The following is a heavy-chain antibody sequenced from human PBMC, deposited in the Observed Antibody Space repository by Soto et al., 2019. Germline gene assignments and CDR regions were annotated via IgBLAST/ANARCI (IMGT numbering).Heavy chain of an antibody. CDR3: ARSGLTGTFMDV. V-gene: IGHV1-2*04. J-gene: IGHJ6*03. CDR1: GYTFTVYY. D-gene: IGHD1-7*01. Sequence: GASVKVSCTASGYTFTVYYMHWVRQAPGQGLEWMGWINPNSGGTNYAQKFQGWVTMTRDTSISTAYMELSRLRSDDTAVYYCARSGLTGTFMDVWGKGTTVTVSS. CDR2: INPNSGGT.